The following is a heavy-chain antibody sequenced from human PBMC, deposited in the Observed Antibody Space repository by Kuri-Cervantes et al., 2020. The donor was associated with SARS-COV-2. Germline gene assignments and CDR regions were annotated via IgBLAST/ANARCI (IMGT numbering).Heavy chain of an antibody. D-gene: IGHD6-13*01. V-gene: IGHV6-1*01. Sequence: SETLSLTCAISRDIVSSNSAAWNWIRQSPSRGLEWLGRTYYRSKWYNDYAVSVKSRITINPDTSKNQFSLLLNSVTPEDTAVYYCARDSAIPLSYSSQLNWFDPWGQGTLVTVSS. J-gene: IGHJ5*02. CDR2: TYYRSKWYN. CDR1: RDIVSSNSAA. CDR3: ARDSAIPLSYSSQLNWFDP.